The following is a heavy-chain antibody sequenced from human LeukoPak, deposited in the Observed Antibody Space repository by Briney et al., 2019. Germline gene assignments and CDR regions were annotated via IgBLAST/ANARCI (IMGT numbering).Heavy chain of an antibody. J-gene: IGHJ4*02. CDR3: ARGAWDSSTWIDY. V-gene: IGHV3-21*01. D-gene: IGHD6-13*01. CDR2: ISSSSSYI. CDR1: GFTFSSYS. Sequence: PGGSLRLSCAASGFTFSSYSMNWVRQAPGKGLEWASSISSSSSYIYYADSVKGRFTISRDNAKNSLYLQMNSLRAEDTAVYYCARGAWDSSTWIDYWGQGTLVTVSS.